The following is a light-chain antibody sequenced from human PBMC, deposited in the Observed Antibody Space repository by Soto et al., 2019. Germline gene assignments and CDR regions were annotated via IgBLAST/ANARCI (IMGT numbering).Light chain of an antibody. CDR3: QQYNSYSPST. CDR2: DAS. CDR1: QSISSW. J-gene: IGKJ1*01. Sequence: DIQMTQSPSTLSASVGDRVTISCRASQSISSWLAWYQQKPGKAPKLLIYDASSWESGVPSRFSGSGSGTEFTLTISSLQPDDFATYFCQQYNSYSPSTFGQGTKVEIK. V-gene: IGKV1-5*01.